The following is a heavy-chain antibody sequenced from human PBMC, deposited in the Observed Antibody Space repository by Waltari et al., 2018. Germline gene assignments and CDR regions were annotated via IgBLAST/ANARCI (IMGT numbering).Heavy chain of an antibody. CDR2: IYHSGST. CDR1: GYSISSGYY. Sequence: QVQLQESGPGLVKPSETLSLTCAVSGYSISSGYYWGWIRQPPGKGLEWIGSIYHSGSTDYNPSHKSRVTISVDTSKNQFSLKLSSVTAADTAVYYCARHRSIAALWSDWGQGTLVTVSS. D-gene: IGHD6-6*01. CDR3: ARHRSIAALWSD. V-gene: IGHV4-38-2*01. J-gene: IGHJ4*02.